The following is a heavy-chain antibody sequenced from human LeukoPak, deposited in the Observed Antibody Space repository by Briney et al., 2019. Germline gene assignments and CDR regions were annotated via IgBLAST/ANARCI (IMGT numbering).Heavy chain of an antibody. D-gene: IGHD3-9*01. V-gene: IGHV3-30*02. CDR1: GISFSSYG. CDR2: IWYDASNK. CDR3: ATDISTHYFGS. Sequence: GGSLRLSCAASGISFSSYGMHWVRQAPGKGLEWVTFIWYDASNKYYAESVKGRFTISRDNSRNTLFLQMNSLRAEDTAIDYCATDISTHYFGSWGQGTLVTVSS. J-gene: IGHJ4*02.